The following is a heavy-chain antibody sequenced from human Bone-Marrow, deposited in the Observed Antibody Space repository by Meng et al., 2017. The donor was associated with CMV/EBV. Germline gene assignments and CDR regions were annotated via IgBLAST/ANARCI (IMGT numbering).Heavy chain of an antibody. D-gene: IGHD2-2*01. V-gene: IGHV4-34*01. CDR1: GGSFSGYY. CDR2: INDSGST. Sequence: SETLSLTCAVYGGSFSGYYWSWLRQPPGKGLEWIGEINDSGSTNYNPSLRSRVTISVDTSKNQFSLKLNSVTAADTAVYYCARDSSTSWSGDAFDIWGQGTMVTGSS. J-gene: IGHJ3*02. CDR3: ARDSSTSWSGDAFDI.